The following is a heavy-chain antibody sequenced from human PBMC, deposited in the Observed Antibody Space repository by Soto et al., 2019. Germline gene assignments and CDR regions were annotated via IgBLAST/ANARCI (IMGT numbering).Heavy chain of an antibody. CDR3: ARGNFIVVVPAAGNYGMDV. CDR2: IYYSGST. J-gene: IGHJ6*02. Sequence: PSETLSLTCTVSGGSISSYYWSWIRQPPGEGLEWIGYIYYSGSTNYNPSLKSRVTISVDTSKNQFSLKLSSVTAADTAVYYCARGNFIVVVPAAGNYGMDVWGQGTTVTVSS. CDR1: GGSISSYY. D-gene: IGHD2-2*01. V-gene: IGHV4-59*01.